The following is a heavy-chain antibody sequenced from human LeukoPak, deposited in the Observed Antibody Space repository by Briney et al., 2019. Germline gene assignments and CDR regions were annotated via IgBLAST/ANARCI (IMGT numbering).Heavy chain of an antibody. V-gene: IGHV4-31*03. Sequence: PSETLSLTCTVSGGSISSGGYYWSWIRQHPGKGLEWIGCIYYSGSTNYNPSLKSRVTISVDTSKNQFSLKLSSVTAADTAVYYCARGPSRGVVVPAADFDYWGQGTLVTVSS. D-gene: IGHD2-2*01. J-gene: IGHJ4*02. CDR2: IYYSGST. CDR1: GGSISSGGYY. CDR3: ARGPSRGVVVPAADFDY.